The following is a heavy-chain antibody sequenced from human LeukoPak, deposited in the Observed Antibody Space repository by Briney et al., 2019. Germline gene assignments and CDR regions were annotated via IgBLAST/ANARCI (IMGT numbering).Heavy chain of an antibody. V-gene: IGHV3-23*01. CDR1: AFTISSYA. Sequence: PGGSLRLSCAASAFTISSYAMNWVRQAPGKGLEWVSTIRGSGGSAYYADSVKGRFTISRDNSENTVYLQMNSLRAGDTAVYYCAKGSALLDVYSRYYLDNWGQGTLVTVSS. D-gene: IGHD5-24*01. J-gene: IGHJ4*02. CDR3: AKGSALLDVYSRYYLDN. CDR2: IRGSGGSA.